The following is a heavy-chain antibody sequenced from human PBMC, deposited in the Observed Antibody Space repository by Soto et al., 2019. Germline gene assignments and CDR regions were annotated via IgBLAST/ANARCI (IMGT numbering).Heavy chain of an antibody. CDR3: ARLRDKTVSMGWFDP. Sequence: EVQLVESGGGLVQPGGSLRLSCAASGFTFSSYWMHWVRQAPGKGLVWVSRINSDGSSTSYADSVKGRFTISRDNAKNTLDLQMNSLRAEDTAVYYCARLRDKTVSMGWFDPGGQGTLVTVSS. V-gene: IGHV3-74*01. CDR1: GFTFSSYW. D-gene: IGHD3-10*01. CDR2: INSDGSST. J-gene: IGHJ5*02.